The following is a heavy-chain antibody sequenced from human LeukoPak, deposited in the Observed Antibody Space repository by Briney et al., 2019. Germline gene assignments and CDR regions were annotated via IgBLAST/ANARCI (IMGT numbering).Heavy chain of an antibody. CDR1: GFIFSTYA. CDR3: AKSIGGVVVVAADY. V-gene: IGHV3-23*01. D-gene: IGHD2-15*01. J-gene: IGHJ4*02. Sequence: GGSLRLSCAASGFIFSTYAMTWVRQAPGKGLEWVSVISGSGGSTYYADSVKGRFTLSRDNSQNTLYLQMNSLRAEDTAVYYCAKSIGGVVVVAADYWGQGTLVTVSS. CDR2: ISGSGGST.